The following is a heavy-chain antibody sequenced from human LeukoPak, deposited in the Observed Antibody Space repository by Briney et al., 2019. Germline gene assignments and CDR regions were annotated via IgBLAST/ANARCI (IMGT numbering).Heavy chain of an antibody. J-gene: IGHJ6*03. D-gene: IGHD3-10*01. CDR1: GGSFSGYY. CDR2: INHSGST. CDR3: ARDSPYYYGSGSATYYMDV. V-gene: IGHV4-34*01. Sequence: NPSETLSLTCAVYGGSFSGYYWSWIRQPPGKGLEWIGEINHSGSTNYNPSLKSRVTISVDTSKNQFPLKLSSVTAADTAVYYCARDSPYYYGSGSATYYMDVWGKGTTVTISS.